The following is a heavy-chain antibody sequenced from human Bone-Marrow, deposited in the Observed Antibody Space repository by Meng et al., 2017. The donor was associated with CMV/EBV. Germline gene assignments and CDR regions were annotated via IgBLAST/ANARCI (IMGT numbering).Heavy chain of an antibody. CDR3: ARLYYDFWSGYHYYFDY. CDR2: IYSGGST. Sequence: GGSLRLSCAASGFTVSSNYMSWVRQAPGKGLEWVSVIYSGGSTYYADSVKGRFTISRDNSKNTLYLQMNSLRAEDTAVYYCARLYYDFWSGYHYYFDYWGQGKLVNVAS. V-gene: IGHV3-53*01. CDR1: GFTVSSNY. J-gene: IGHJ4*02. D-gene: IGHD3-3*01.